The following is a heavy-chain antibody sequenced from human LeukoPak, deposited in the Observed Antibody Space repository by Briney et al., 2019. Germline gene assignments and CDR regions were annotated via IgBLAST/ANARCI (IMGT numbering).Heavy chain of an antibody. CDR3: ARFYGSGLDY. CDR2: INPSGGST. CDR1: GYTFTNYY. D-gene: IGHD3-10*01. J-gene: IGHJ4*02. Sequence: ASVKVSCKASGYTFTNYYVHWVRQAPGQGLEWMGIINPSGGSTTYAQKFQGRVTVTRDTSTTTVYMELSSLRSEDTAMYYCARFYGSGLDYWGQGTLVTVSS. V-gene: IGHV1-46*01.